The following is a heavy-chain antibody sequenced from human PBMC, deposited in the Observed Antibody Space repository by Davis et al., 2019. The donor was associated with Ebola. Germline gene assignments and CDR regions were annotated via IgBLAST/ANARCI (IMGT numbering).Heavy chain of an antibody. J-gene: IGHJ4*01. D-gene: IGHD4-17*01. CDR1: GGTFSSYG. V-gene: IGHV1-69*13. Sequence: SVKVSCKASGGTFSSYGISWVRQAPGQGLEWMGGIIPFLGTEKYAQKFQGRVTITADESTRTAYLELRSLTSDDTAVYYCAREDIIVILGTTGPTYLDYWGQGTLVTVSS. CDR3: AREDIIVILGTTGPTYLDY. CDR2: IIPFLGTE.